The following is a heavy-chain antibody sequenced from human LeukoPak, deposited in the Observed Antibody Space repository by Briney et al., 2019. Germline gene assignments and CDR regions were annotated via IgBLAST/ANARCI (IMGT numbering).Heavy chain of an antibody. CDR3: ANGAMVTGLDY. D-gene: IGHD5-18*01. CDR2: ISYDRSNK. Sequence: GGSLRLSCAASGFTSSNYGMHWVRQAPGKGLEWVAVISYDRSNKYYADSVKGRFTISRDNSKNTLYLQMNSLRAEDTAVYYCANGAMVTGLDYWGQGTLVTVSS. CDR1: GFTSSNYG. V-gene: IGHV3-30*18. J-gene: IGHJ4*02.